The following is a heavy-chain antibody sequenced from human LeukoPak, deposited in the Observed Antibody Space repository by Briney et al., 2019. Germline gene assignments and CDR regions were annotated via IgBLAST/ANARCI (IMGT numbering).Heavy chain of an antibody. CDR3: ARGASSGYYPAAFDI. D-gene: IGHD3-22*01. V-gene: IGHV1-46*01. CDR1: RYTFTSYY. J-gene: IGHJ3*02. CDR2: INHSGGST. Sequence: ASVKVSYKASRYTFTSYYMHWVRQAPGQGLEWMEIINHSGGSTSYAQKFQDRVTMTRDTSTSTVYMELSSLRSEDTAVYYCARGASSGYYPAAFDIWGQGTMVTVSS.